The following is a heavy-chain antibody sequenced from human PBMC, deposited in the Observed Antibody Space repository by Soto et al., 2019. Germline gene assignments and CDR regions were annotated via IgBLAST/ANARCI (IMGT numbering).Heavy chain of an antibody. CDR2: ISGYNGNT. V-gene: IGHV1-18*01. CDR3: ARDRPLWELVPGDYNYYGMDV. J-gene: IGHJ6*02. Sequence: ASVKVFCKASGYTFRNYGISWVRQAPGRGLEWLGWISGYNGNTFYAQKVQDRVTLTTDTSTSTAYMDLRSLRSDDRAVYYCARDRPLWELVPGDYNYYGMDVWGQGTTVTVSS. CDR1: GYTFRNYG. D-gene: IGHD1-26*01.